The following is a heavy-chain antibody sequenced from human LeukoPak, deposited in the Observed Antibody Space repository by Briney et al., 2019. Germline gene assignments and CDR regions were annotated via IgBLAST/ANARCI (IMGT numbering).Heavy chain of an antibody. D-gene: IGHD3-3*01. V-gene: IGHV4-59*08. CDR2: TYYRGST. Sequence: SETLSLTCSVSGGSISSNYWSWIRQSPGKGLEWIGYTYYRGSTDYNPSLKSRVTMSVDTSKNQFSLKLSSVTAPDTAVYYCARQNYDEVNYYYYGLDVWGQGTTVTVSS. CDR3: ARQNYDEVNYYYYGLDV. J-gene: IGHJ6*02. CDR1: GGSISSNY.